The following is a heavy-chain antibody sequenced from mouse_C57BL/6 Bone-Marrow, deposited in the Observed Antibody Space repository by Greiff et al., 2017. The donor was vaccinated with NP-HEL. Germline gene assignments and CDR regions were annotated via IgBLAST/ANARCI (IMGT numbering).Heavy chain of an antibody. CDR3: ARCYGAYWYFDV. Sequence: QVQLQQSGAELARPGASVKMSCKASGYTFTSYTMHWVKQRPGQGLEWIGYINPSSGYTKYNQKFKDKATLTADKSSSTAYMQLSSLTSEDAAVYYCARCYGAYWYFDVWGTGTTVTVSS. J-gene: IGHJ1*03. V-gene: IGHV1-4*01. CDR2: INPSSGYT. D-gene: IGHD1-1*02. CDR1: GYTFTSYT.